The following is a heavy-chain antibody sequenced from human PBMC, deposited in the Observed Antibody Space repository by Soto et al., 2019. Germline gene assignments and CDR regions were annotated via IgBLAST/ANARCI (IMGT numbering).Heavy chain of an antibody. CDR1: GGSISSGGYY. D-gene: IGHD3-10*01. V-gene: IGHV4-31*03. J-gene: IGHJ4*02. CDR3: ARVRPYGSGSYVFYFDY. Sequence: SETLSLTCTVSGGSISSGGYYWSWIRQHPGKGLEWIGYIYYSGSTYYNPSLKSRVTISVDTSKNQFSLKLSSVTAADTAVYYCARVRPYGSGSYVFYFDYWGQGTLVTVSS. CDR2: IYYSGST.